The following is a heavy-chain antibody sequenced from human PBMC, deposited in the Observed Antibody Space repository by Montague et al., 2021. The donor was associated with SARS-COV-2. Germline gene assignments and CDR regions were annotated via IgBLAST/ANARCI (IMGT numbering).Heavy chain of an antibody. J-gene: IGHJ6*03. CDR3: ASGDDNGSGYLGV. Sequence: SETLSLTCAVFDGSFSNFYWSWIRQPPGKGLEWIGEINHSGTTYYNPSLKSRVTISVDTSKSQFSLKLNSLTAADAAVYYCASGDDNGSGYLGVWGKGTTVTVSS. CDR2: INHSGTT. V-gene: IGHV4-34*01. D-gene: IGHD1-26*01. CDR1: DGSFSNFY.